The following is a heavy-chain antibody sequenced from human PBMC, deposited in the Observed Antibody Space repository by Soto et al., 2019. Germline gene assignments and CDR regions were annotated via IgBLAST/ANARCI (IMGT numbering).Heavy chain of an antibody. V-gene: IGHV3-48*02. Sequence: VQLVESGGGLVQPGGSLRLSCAASGFTFNYYNMNWVRQAPGKGLEWASYISSRSSTIYYADSVKGRFTISRDNAKNSLYLQMNSLRDEDTAVYYCAGDCGKGSGMDVWGQGTTVTVSS. CDR1: GFTFNYYN. J-gene: IGHJ6*02. CDR2: ISSRSSTI. CDR3: AGDCGKGSGMDV.